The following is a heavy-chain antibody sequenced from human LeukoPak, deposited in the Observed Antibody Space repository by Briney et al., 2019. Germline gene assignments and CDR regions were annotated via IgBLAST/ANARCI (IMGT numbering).Heavy chain of an antibody. CDR1: GYTFTSYD. D-gene: IGHD6-13*01. CDR2: ISAYNGNT. CDR3: AREESSSWYGGDWFDP. V-gene: IGHV1-18*01. Sequence: GASVKVSCKASGYTFTSYDINWVRQATGQGLEWMGWISAYNGNTNYAQKLQGRVTMTTDTSTSTAYMELRSLRSDDTAVYYCAREESSSWYGGDWFDPWGQGTLVTVSS. J-gene: IGHJ5*02.